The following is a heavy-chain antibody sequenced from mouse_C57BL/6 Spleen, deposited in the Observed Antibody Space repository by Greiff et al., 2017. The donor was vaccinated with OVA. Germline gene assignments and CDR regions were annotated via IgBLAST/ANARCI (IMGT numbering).Heavy chain of an antibody. Sequence: VQLQQSGAELVRPGASVKLSCKASGYTFTDYYINWVKQRPGQGLEWIARIYPGSGNTYYNEKFKGKATLTAEKSSSTAYMQLSSLTSEDSAVYFCASARRRYAMDYWGQGTSVTVSS. J-gene: IGHJ4*01. CDR1: GYTFTDYY. V-gene: IGHV1-76*01. CDR2: IYPGSGNT. CDR3: ASARRRYAMDY.